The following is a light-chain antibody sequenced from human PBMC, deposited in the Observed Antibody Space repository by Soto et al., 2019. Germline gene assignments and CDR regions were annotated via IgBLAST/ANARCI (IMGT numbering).Light chain of an antibody. V-gene: IGKV1-39*01. CDR3: QQSYSTPPT. CDR1: QSIGYY. J-gene: IGKJ4*01. CDR2: GAS. Sequence: DIQMTQPPSSLSASVGDKVTITCRASQSIGYYLNWYQQIPGKAPTLLIFGASSLQSGVPSRFSGSGSGTDFTLTISSLQPEDFATYYCQQSYSTPPTFGGGTKVEIK.